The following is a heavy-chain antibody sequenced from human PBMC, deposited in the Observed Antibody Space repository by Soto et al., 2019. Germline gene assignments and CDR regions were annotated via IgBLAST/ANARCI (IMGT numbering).Heavy chain of an antibody. CDR2: MSGPAGNT. D-gene: IGHD3-10*01. Sequence: EVQLLESGGGLVQPGGSLRLSCAASGFTFSNYAMTWVRQAPGKGLEWVSTMSGPAGNTYYADSVKGRCTISRDNSKNTLYLQMNSLRAEDTAVYYCAKKYYFGSGSYVFYFDYWGQGTLVTVSS. V-gene: IGHV3-23*01. CDR3: AKKYYFGSGSYVFYFDY. CDR1: GFTFSNYA. J-gene: IGHJ4*02.